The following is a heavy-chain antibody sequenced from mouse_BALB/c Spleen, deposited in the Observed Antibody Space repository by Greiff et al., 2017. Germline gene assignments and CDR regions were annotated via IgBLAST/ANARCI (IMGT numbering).Heavy chain of an antibody. CDR1: GFTFSSFG. D-gene: IGHD2-3*01. CDR3: ARGGWDY. V-gene: IGHV5-17*02. Sequence: EVQLMESGGGLVQPGGSRKLSCAASGFTFSSFGMHWVRQAPEKGLEWVAYISSGSSTIYYADTVKGRFTISRDNPKNTLFLQMTSLRSEDTAMYYCARGGWDYWGQGTTLTVSS. J-gene: IGHJ2*01. CDR2: ISSGSSTI.